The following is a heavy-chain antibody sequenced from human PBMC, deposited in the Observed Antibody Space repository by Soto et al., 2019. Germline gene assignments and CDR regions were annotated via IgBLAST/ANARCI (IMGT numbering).Heavy chain of an antibody. D-gene: IGHD6-19*01. CDR3: ARGGAVAGRGGNWFDP. V-gene: IGHV1-3*01. CDR2: INAGNGNT. CDR1: GYTFTSYA. Sequence: QVQLVQSGAEVKKPGASVKVSCKASGYTFTSYAMHWVRQAPGQRLEWMGWINAGNGNTKYSQKFQGRVTITRDTSASTAYMELSSLRSEDTAVYYCARGGAVAGRGGNWFDPWGQGTLVTVSS. J-gene: IGHJ5*02.